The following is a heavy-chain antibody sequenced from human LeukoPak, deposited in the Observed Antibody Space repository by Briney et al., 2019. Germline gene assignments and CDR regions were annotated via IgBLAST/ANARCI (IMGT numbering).Heavy chain of an antibody. V-gene: IGHV3-74*01. D-gene: IGHD1-7*01. CDR1: GFTFTTYW. Sequence: GGSLRLSCAASGFTFTTYWMHWVRQAPGKGLVWVSHINSDGSITSYADSVKGRFTISRDNAKNTLYLQMNSLRAEDTAVYYCAKGALTGTTAWFDPWGQGTLVTVSS. CDR2: INSDGSIT. J-gene: IGHJ5*02. CDR3: AKGALTGTTAWFDP.